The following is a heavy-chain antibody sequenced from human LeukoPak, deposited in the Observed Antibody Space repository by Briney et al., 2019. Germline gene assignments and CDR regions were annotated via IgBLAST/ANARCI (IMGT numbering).Heavy chain of an antibody. Sequence: GGSLRLSCAASGFTFSSYGMHWVRQAPGKGLERVAAIWYDGSNKYYADSVKGRFTISRDNSKNTLYLQMNSLRAEDTAVYYCARDRQPYSSGWYSAFDIWGQGTMVTVSS. CDR3: ARDRQPYSSGWYSAFDI. D-gene: IGHD6-19*01. J-gene: IGHJ3*02. V-gene: IGHV3-33*01. CDR2: IWYDGSNK. CDR1: GFTFSSYG.